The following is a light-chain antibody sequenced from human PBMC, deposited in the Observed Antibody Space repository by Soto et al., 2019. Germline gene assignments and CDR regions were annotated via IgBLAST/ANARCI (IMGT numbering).Light chain of an antibody. V-gene: IGKV3-11*01. CDR1: QSVSRS. J-gene: IGKJ3*01. CDR3: QHRSFRCPGIS. CDR2: DAS. Sequence: EIVLTQSPATLSWSPGERATLSCSASQSVSRSLAGYQQKPGQAPRLLIYDASNRATGIPARFSGGGSGTDFTVTISSLEPEDFAVFYWQHRSFRCPGISFGTGTIGYIK.